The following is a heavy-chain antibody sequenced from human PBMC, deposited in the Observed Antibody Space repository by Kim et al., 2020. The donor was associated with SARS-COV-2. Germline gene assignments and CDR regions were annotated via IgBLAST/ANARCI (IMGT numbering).Heavy chain of an antibody. CDR3: ARTDWNKVIDY. J-gene: IGHJ4*02. V-gene: IGHV3-53*01. D-gene: IGHD1-1*01. Sequence: TYYADSVKGRFTISRDNSKNTLYLQMNSLRAEDTAVYYCARTDWNKVIDYWGQGTLVTVSS. CDR2: T.